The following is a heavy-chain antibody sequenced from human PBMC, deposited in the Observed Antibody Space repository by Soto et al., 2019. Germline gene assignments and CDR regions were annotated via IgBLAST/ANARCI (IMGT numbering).Heavy chain of an antibody. CDR1: GFTVSSNY. CDR3: ARAAYYDRQIDY. Sequence: PGGSLRLSCAASGFTVSSNYMSWVRQAPGKGLEWVSIIYSGGSTYYADSVRGRFTISRDNSKNTLYLQMDSLRADDTAVYYCARAAYYDRQIDYWGQGTLVTVSS. CDR2: IYSGGST. J-gene: IGHJ4*02. D-gene: IGHD3-22*01. V-gene: IGHV3-53*01.